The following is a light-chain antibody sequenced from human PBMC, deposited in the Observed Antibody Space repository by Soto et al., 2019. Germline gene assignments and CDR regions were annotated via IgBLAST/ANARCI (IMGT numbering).Light chain of an antibody. Sequence: EIVLTQSPATLSLSPGEIATLSCRASKSISYYLAWYQQKPGQAPRLLIYAASNRATGIPARFSGSGSGTDFTLTISSLEPEDFAVYYCQQRGNWPPLTFGGGTKVEI. V-gene: IGKV3-11*01. CDR2: AAS. J-gene: IGKJ4*01. CDR1: KSISYY. CDR3: QQRGNWPPLT.